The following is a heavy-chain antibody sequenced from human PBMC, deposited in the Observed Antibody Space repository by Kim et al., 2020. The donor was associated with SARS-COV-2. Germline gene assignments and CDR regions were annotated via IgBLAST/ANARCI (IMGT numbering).Heavy chain of an antibody. Sequence: GGSLRLSCAASGFTFSNAWMSWVRQAPGKGLEWVGRIKSKTDGGTTDYAAPVKGRFTISRDDSKNALYLQMNSLKTEDTAVYYCTTPLWTDGGYFDYWGQGTLVTVSS. D-gene: IGHD3-3*01. J-gene: IGHJ4*02. CDR2: IKSKTDGGTT. CDR1: GFTFSNAW. V-gene: IGHV3-15*01. CDR3: TTPLWTDGGYFDY.